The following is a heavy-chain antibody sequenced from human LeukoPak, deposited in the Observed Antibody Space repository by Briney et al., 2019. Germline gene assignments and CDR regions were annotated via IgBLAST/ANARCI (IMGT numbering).Heavy chain of an antibody. V-gene: IGHV3-74*01. CDR1: GFSFSGHW. Sequence: GGSLRLSCTASGFSFSGHWMHWVRQTPGKGLVWVSRINSGGSGTSYADSVEGRFTISRDNAKNTLYLQMNSLKGEDTAVYYCATSLGPLTEYWGQGTLVTVSS. CDR3: ATSLGPLTEY. D-gene: IGHD7-27*01. CDR2: INSGGSGT. J-gene: IGHJ4*02.